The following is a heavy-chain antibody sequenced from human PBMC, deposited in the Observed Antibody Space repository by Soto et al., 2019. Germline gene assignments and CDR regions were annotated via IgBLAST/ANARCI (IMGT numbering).Heavy chain of an antibody. CDR2: IIPVSGVP. D-gene: IGHD2-2*01. J-gene: IGHJ4*02. CDR3: ARDSRTATLDF. Sequence: QVQLVQSGAEVKQPGSSVKVSCTISGGTFDSFTISWVRQAPGQGFEWMGGIIPVSGVPSYSRHFQGRITITADVSTRTAYMDLSGLKFEDTAVYFCARDSRTATLDFWGQGTLVSVS. CDR1: GGTFDSFT. V-gene: IGHV1-69*01.